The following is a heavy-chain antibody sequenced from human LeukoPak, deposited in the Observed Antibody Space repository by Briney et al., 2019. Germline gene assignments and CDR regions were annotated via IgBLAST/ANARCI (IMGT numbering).Heavy chain of an antibody. CDR2: IYENGGTT. V-gene: IGHV3-23*01. CDR3: AKDFRIGYSAHFDY. D-gene: IGHD2-21*01. J-gene: IGHJ4*02. Sequence: GGSLRLSCVGSGFTFRSHAMSWVRQAPEKGLEFVSGIYENGGTTYYAGSVKGRFSISRDNSKNTLYLQMDSLRGEDTAVYYCAKDFRIGYSAHFDYWGQGALVTVSS. CDR1: GFTFRSHA.